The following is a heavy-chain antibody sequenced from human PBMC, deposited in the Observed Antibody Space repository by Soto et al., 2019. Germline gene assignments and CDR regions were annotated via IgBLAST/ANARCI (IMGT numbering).Heavy chain of an antibody. Sequence: EVQLVESGGDLVQPGGSLRLSCAASGFHFSSHSMNWVRQAPGKGLEWVSYISSSITTIYYADSVKGRFTVSRDNAKNSLYLQMNSLRAEDTAVYYCARGPSPPFFEYWGQGTLVTVSS. CDR2: ISSSITTI. J-gene: IGHJ4*02. CDR1: GFHFSSHS. V-gene: IGHV3-48*01. CDR3: ARGPSPPFFEY.